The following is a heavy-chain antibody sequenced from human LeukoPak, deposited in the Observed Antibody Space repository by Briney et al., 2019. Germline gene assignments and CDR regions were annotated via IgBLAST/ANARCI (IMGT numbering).Heavy chain of an antibody. D-gene: IGHD2-15*01. CDR3: ARDSCSGGSCYSGYYYYGMDV. Sequence: GASVKVSCKASGYTFTGYYMHWVRQAPGQGLEWMGWNNPISGGTNYAQKFQGRVTMTRDTSISTAYMELSRLRSDDTAVYYCARDSCSGGSCYSGYYYYGMDVWGQGTTVTVSS. J-gene: IGHJ6*02. CDR1: GYTFTGYY. V-gene: IGHV1-2*02. CDR2: NNPISGGT.